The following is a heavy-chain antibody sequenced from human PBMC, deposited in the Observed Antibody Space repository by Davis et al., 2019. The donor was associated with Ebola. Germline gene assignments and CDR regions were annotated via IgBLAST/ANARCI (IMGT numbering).Heavy chain of an antibody. V-gene: IGHV3-30-3*01. CDR1: GFTVSSNY. CDR3: ARGAAVMTTGDFPD. J-gene: IGHJ4*02. D-gene: IGHD4-11*01. CDR2: ISSDGTNK. Sequence: GESLKISCAASGFTVSSNYMSWVRQVPGKGLEWVAVISSDGTNKKHADSVEGRFTISRDNSKSTLYLEMRRVRLEDTAVYYCARGAAVMTTGDFPDWGQGTLVTVSS.